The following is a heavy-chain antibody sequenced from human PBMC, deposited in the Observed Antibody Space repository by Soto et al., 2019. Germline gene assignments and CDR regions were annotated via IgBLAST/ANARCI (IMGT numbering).Heavy chain of an antibody. CDR3: ANQYCSSTSCYNGMDV. CDR2: ISYDGSNK. D-gene: IGHD2-2*02. Sequence: QVQLVESGGGVVQPGRSLRLSCAASGFTFSSYGMHWVRQAPGKGLEWVAVISYDGSNKYYADSVKGRFTISRDNSKNTLYLQMNSLRAEDTAVYYCANQYCSSTSCYNGMDVWGQGTTVTVSS. J-gene: IGHJ6*02. V-gene: IGHV3-30*18. CDR1: GFTFSSYG.